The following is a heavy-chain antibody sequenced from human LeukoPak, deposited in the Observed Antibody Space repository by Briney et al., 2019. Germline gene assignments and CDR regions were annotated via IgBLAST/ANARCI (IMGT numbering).Heavy chain of an antibody. J-gene: IGHJ4*02. CDR1: GSTFSNYW. CDR2: INSDGSST. Sequence: PGGSLRLSCAASGSTFSNYWIHWVRQAPGKGLVWVSRINSDGSSTSYADSVKGRFTISRDNAKNTLYLQMNSLRAEDTAVYYCARGGGYSYGALDYWGQGTLVTVSS. D-gene: IGHD5-18*01. V-gene: IGHV3-74*01. CDR3: ARGGGYSYGALDY.